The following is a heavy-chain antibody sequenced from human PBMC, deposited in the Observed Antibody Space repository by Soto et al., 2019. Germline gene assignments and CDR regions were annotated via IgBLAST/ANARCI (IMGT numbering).Heavy chain of an antibody. Sequence: QVQLVESGGGVVQPGRSLRLSCAVTGSSLINYDVHWVRQAPGKGLEWVAVMSYDGSRQFYADSVRGRFSVSRDISKSALYLQMTSLRIEDTAIYYCAKGAWYGSSSSSDSWGQGTHVTVSS. V-gene: IGHV3-30*18. CDR1: GSSLINYD. CDR3: AKGAWYGSSSSSDS. D-gene: IGHD6-6*01. CDR2: MSYDGSRQ. J-gene: IGHJ4*02.